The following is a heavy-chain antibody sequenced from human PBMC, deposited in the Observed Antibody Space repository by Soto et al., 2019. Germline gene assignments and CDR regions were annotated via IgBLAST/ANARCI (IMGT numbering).Heavy chain of an antibody. CDR2: INWNSGSI. Sequence: EVQLVESGGGLVQPGRSLRLSCAASGFTFDDYAMHWVRQVPGKGLEWVSGINWNSGSIGYADSVKGRFAISRDNAKNYLHRQMNSLRAEDTAFYYCVKDESINWYSGHFRHWGQGTLVTVSS. CDR1: GFTFDDYA. J-gene: IGHJ1*01. D-gene: IGHD6-13*01. V-gene: IGHV3-9*01. CDR3: VKDESINWYSGHFRH.